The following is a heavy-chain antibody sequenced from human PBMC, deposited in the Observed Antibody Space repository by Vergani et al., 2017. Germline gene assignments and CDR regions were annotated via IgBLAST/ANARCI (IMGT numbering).Heavy chain of an antibody. CDR3: ARRSASRPPDY. V-gene: IGHV4-39*01. Sequence: QLQLQESGPRLVKPSETLSLTCTVSGSSISSANYFWGWIRKPPGKGLEWIGNIYYSGSTYYNPSLRSRVTISVDTSKNQFSLKLSSVTAADTAVYYCARRSASRPPDYWGQGTLVTVSS. CDR1: GSSISSANYF. J-gene: IGHJ4*02. CDR2: IYYSGST. D-gene: IGHD2-21*01.